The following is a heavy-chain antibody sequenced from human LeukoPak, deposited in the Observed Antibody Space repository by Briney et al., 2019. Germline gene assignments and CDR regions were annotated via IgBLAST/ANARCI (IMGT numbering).Heavy chain of an antibody. J-gene: IGHJ5*02. CDR2: IYYSGST. D-gene: IGHD5-24*01. Sequence: SETLPLTCTVSGGSISSGDYYWSWIRQPPGKGLEWIGYIYYSGSTYYNPSLKSRVTISVDTSKNQFSLKLSSVTAADTAVYYCARVADGSSWFDPWGQGTLVTVSS. CDR1: GGSISSGDYY. V-gene: IGHV4-30-4*01. CDR3: ARVADGSSWFDP.